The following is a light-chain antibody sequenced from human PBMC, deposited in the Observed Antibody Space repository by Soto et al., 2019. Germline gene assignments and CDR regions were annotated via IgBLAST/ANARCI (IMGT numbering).Light chain of an antibody. CDR1: SSDVGGYNY. J-gene: IGLJ1*01. CDR2: EVS. CDR3: SSYTSSSTYV. Sequence: QSALTQPASVSGSPGQSITISCTGTSSDVGGYNYGSWYQQHPGKAPKLMIYEVSNRPSGVSNRFSGSKSGNTASLTISGLQAEDEADYYCSSYTSSSTYVFGTGPKLTVL. V-gene: IGLV2-14*01.